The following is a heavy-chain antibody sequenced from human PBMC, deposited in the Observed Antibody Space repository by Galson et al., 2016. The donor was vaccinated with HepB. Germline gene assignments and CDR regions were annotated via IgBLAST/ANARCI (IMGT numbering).Heavy chain of an antibody. CDR3: VQGSTAPAV. CDR1: GITFSNYG. Sequence: SLRLSCAASGITFSNYGMTWVRQAPGKGLEVVSSISRSGDSTDYADPVKGRFTISRDNSKNTLSLQMNSLTADDTAIYYCVQGSTAPAVWGKGTTVTVSS. CDR2: ISRSGDST. D-gene: IGHD1-26*01. V-gene: IGHV3-23*01. J-gene: IGHJ6*04.